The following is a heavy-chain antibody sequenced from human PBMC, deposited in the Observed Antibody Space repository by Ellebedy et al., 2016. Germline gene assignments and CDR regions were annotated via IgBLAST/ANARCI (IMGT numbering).Heavy chain of an antibody. CDR3: ARDSVAMDYGAPADY. CDR1: GFVFGSHW. D-gene: IGHD4/OR15-4a*01. V-gene: IGHV3-21*01. CDR2: ISGNGGSA. Sequence: GGSLRLSCAASGFVFGSHWMHWVRQAPGKGLEWVSSISGNGGSADYADSAKGRFTISRDNAKNSLHLQINSLRAEDTAVYYCARDSVAMDYGAPADYWGQGTLVTVSS. J-gene: IGHJ4*02.